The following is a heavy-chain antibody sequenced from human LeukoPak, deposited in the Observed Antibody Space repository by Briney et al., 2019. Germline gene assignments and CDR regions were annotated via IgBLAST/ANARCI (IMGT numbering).Heavy chain of an antibody. V-gene: IGHV1-8*01. CDR2: MNPNSGNT. CDR1: GYSFTSYD. CDR3: AMLKVGATTMDY. Sequence: ASVKVSCKATGYSFTSYDTNWVRQATGQGLEWMGWMNPNSGNTGYAQKFKGRVTMTRNTSISTAYMELSSLRSEDTAVYYCAMLKVGATTMDYWGQGTLVTVSS. J-gene: IGHJ4*02. D-gene: IGHD1-26*01.